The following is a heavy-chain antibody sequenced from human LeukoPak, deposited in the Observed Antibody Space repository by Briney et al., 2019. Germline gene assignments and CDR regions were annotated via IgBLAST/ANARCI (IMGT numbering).Heavy chain of an antibody. CDR1: GGSISSYY. CDR2: IYYSGSN. J-gene: IGHJ4*02. CDR3: ARLGIGVVPTAMLGDYYFDY. Sequence: SETLSLTCTVSGGSISSYYWSWIRQPPGKGLEWIGYIYYSGSNNYNPCLRSGVTISVDTSKNQFSLKLTSLTAAYTAVYYCARLGIGVVPTAMLGDYYFDYWGQGTLVTVSS. D-gene: IGHD2-2*01. V-gene: IGHV4-59*08.